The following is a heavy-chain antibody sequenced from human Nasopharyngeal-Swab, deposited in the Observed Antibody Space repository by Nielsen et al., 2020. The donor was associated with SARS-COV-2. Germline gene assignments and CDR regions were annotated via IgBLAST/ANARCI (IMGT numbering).Heavy chain of an antibody. D-gene: IGHD3-10*01. J-gene: IGHJ2*01. CDR3: ARLPAPMDRGTLGFDL. CDR2: IYHSGST. CDR1: GYSISSGYY. Sequence: SETLSLTCAVSGYSISSGYYWGWIRQPPGKGLEWIGSIYHSGSTYYNPSLKSRVTISVDTSKNQFSLKLSSVTAADTAVYYCARLPAPMDRGTLGFDLWGRCTLVTVS. V-gene: IGHV4-38-2*01.